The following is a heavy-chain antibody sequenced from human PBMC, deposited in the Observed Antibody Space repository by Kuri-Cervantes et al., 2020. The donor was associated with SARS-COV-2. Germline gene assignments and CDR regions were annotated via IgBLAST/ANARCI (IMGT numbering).Heavy chain of an antibody. J-gene: IGHJ3*02. CDR2: IYYSGST. Sequence: GSLRLSCAVSGYSISSGYYWGWIRQPPGKGLEWIGSIYYSGSTYYNPSLKSRVTISVDTSKNQFSLKLSSVTAADTAVYYCARGGGYQLLSDDAFDIWGQGTTVTVSS. CDR1: GYSISSGYY. CDR3: ARGGGYQLLSDDAFDI. D-gene: IGHD2-2*01. V-gene: IGHV4-38-2*01.